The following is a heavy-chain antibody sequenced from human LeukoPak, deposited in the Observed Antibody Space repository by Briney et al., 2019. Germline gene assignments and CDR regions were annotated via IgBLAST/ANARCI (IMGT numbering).Heavy chain of an antibody. Sequence: QPGGSLRLSCAVSGFPVSSNFMSWVRQAPGKGLQSVSIMFSGGTTDYADSVRGRFSISRDSSQNTVSLQMNSLSVEDTAVYYCARGAGSGWPLDKWGQGTLVTVSS. J-gene: IGHJ4*02. CDR2: MFSGGTT. D-gene: IGHD6-19*01. CDR1: GFPVSSNF. CDR3: ARGAGSGWPLDK. V-gene: IGHV3-53*01.